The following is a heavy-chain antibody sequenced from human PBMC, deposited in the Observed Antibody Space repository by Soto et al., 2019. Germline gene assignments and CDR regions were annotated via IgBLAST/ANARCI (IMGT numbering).Heavy chain of an antibody. D-gene: IGHD3-9*01. Sequence: QVQLVQSGPEVKKPGSSVKVSCKASGGTFSSYSLTWVRQAPGQGPEWMGRIIPILGTVDYAQNLQGRVTIPADKSTSTAYMQLSDLRSEDTAVYFCARATILKDAFDVWGQGTVVLVSS. CDR2: IIPILGTV. CDR3: ARATILKDAFDV. J-gene: IGHJ3*01. CDR1: GGTFSSYS. V-gene: IGHV1-69*08.